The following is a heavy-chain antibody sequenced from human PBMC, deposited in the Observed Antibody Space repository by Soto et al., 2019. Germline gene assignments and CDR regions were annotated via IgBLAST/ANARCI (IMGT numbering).Heavy chain of an antibody. CDR3: VSWVSAHFDF. V-gene: IGHV3-23*05. J-gene: IGHJ4*02. D-gene: IGHD2-8*01. Sequence: EVLLLESGGGLVQPGQSLRLSCAASILTFRGLGMSWVLQAPGKGLEWVATIDKSGSNTHYADSVTGRFPISRDNSRNTLDLHMSNLRAEDKALYFCVSWVSAHFDFWCQGTLVTVSS. CDR1: ILTFRGLG. CDR2: IDKSGSNT.